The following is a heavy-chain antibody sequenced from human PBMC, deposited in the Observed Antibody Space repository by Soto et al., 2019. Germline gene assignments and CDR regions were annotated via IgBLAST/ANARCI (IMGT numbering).Heavy chain of an antibody. CDR2: ISAYNGNT. Sequence: GASVKVSCKASGYTLTSYGISWVRQAPGQGLEWMGWISAYNGNTNYAQKLQGRVTMTTDTSTSTAYMELRSLRSDDTAVYYCARDYGDYVSKNFDYWGQGTLVTVSS. CDR1: GYTLTSYG. D-gene: IGHD4-17*01. V-gene: IGHV1-18*01. J-gene: IGHJ4*02. CDR3: ARDYGDYVSKNFDY.